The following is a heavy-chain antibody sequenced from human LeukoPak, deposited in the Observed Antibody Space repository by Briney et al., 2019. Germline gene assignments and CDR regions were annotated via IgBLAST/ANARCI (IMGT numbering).Heavy chain of an antibody. V-gene: IGHV4-30-2*01. J-gene: IGHJ4*02. Sequence: PSETLSLTCAVSGGSISSGGYSWSWIRQPPGKGLEWIGYIYHSGSTYYNPSLKSRVTISVDRSKNQFSLKLSSVTAADTAVYYCARSLDYWGQGTLDTVSS. CDR3: ARSLDY. D-gene: IGHD3-16*02. CDR1: GGSISSGGYS. CDR2: IYHSGST.